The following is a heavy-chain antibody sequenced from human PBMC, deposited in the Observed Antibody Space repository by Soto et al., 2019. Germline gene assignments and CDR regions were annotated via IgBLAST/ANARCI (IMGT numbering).Heavy chain of an antibody. V-gene: IGHV4-34*01. CDR3: ARGRGVGDYIWGSYRYTKAYFDY. D-gene: IGHD3-16*02. Sequence: SETLSLTCAVYGGSFSGYYWSWIRQPPGKGLEWIGEINHSGSTNYNPSLKSRVTISVDTSKNQFSLKLSSVTAADTAVYYCARGRGVGDYIWGSYRYTKAYFDYWGQGTLVTVSS. CDR1: GGSFSGYY. J-gene: IGHJ4*02. CDR2: INHSGST.